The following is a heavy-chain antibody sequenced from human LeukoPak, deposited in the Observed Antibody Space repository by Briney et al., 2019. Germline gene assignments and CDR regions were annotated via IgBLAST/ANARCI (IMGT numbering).Heavy chain of an antibody. Sequence: ASVTVSFKAFGYNFGIFGISWVRQAPGQGLEWMGWISANNGNTKYAQSLQGRVTMTTDTSTSTAYMELRSLRSDDTAVYYCARVGVVVPSAWFDPWGQGTLVTVSS. CDR3: ARVGVVVPSAWFDP. D-gene: IGHD2-2*01. CDR2: ISANNGNT. V-gene: IGHV1-18*01. J-gene: IGHJ5*02. CDR1: GYNFGIFG.